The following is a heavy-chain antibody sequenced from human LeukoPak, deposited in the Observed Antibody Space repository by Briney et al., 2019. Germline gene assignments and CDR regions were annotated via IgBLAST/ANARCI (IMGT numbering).Heavy chain of an antibody. CDR1: GFALSNHW. V-gene: IGHV3-7*01. D-gene: IGHD3-22*01. Sequence: GGSLRLSCAASGFALSNHWMTWVRQVPGRGPEWVANVNRDGSETYYLDSVKGRFTISRDNSKNTLYLQMNSLRAEDTAVYYCARVGSSGYYELDYWGQGTLVTVSS. CDR2: VNRDGSET. J-gene: IGHJ4*02. CDR3: ARVGSSGYYELDY.